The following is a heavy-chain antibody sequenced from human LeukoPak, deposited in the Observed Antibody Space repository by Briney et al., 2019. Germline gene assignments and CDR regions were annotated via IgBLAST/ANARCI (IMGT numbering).Heavy chain of an antibody. CDR3: AAEKRVYCSGGACYPDAFDI. D-gene: IGHD2-15*01. CDR1: EFTFSSYE. J-gene: IGHJ3*02. CDR2: ISSSGSTI. Sequence: GGSLRLSCAPSEFTFSSYEMNWVRQAPGKGLEWVSYISSSGSTIYYADSAKGRFTISRDNAKNSLDLQMNSLRSEDTAVYYCAAEKRVYCSGGACYPDAFDIWGQGTTVTVSS. V-gene: IGHV3-48*03.